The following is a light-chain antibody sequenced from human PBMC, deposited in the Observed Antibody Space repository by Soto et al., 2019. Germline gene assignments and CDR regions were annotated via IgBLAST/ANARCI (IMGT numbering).Light chain of an antibody. CDR3: QQYNNWPPWT. CDR2: GAS. Sequence: EIVMTQSPATLSVSPGARATLSCRASQSVTSNLAWYQQKPGQAPRLLIYGASTRATGIPARFSGSGSVTEFTLTISSLQSQEFAVYYCQQYNNWPPWTFGQGTKVEIK. CDR1: QSVTSN. V-gene: IGKV3-15*01. J-gene: IGKJ1*01.